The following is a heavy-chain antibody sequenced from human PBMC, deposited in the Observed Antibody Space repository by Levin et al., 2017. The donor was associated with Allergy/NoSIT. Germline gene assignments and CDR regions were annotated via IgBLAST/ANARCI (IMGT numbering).Heavy chain of an antibody. CDR3: ARDNIGLPDAFDI. D-gene: IGHD3-10*01. J-gene: IGHJ3*02. V-gene: IGHV3-9*01. CDR2: RSWNSGSI. Sequence: GGSLRLSCAASGFTFDDYAMHWVRQAPGKGLEWVSGRSWNSGSIGYADSVKGRFTISRDNAKNSLYLQMNSLRTEDTALYYCARDNIGLPDAFDIWGQGTMVIVSS. CDR1: GFTFDDYA.